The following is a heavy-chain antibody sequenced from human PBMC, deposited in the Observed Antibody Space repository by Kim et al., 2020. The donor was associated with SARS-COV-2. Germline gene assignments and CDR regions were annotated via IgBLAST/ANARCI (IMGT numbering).Heavy chain of an antibody. CDR3: ARSSTSGNRYFDY. J-gene: IGHJ4*02. CDR2: IYYSGNT. CDR1: GGSISNYY. V-gene: IGHV4-59*13. D-gene: IGHD2-2*01. Sequence: SETLSLTCTVSGGSISNYYWSWIRQPPRKGLEWIGYIYYSGNTNYNPSLKSRVTISVDTSKNQCSLELSSVTAADTALYYCARSSTSGNRYFDYWGQGALVTVSS.